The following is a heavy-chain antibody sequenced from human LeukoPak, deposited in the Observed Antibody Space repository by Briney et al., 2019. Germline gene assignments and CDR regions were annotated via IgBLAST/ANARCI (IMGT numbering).Heavy chain of an antibody. CDR2: ISTTGMTP. D-gene: IGHD3-22*01. V-gene: IGHV3-48*03. CDR3: AKPDGSGYSLDY. CDR1: GFDFSKYE. J-gene: IGHJ4*02. Sequence: PGGSLRLSCVASGFDFSKYEMNWVRQAPGKGLEWIACISTTGMTPFYAGSVKGRFTISRDNAKNSLHLQMKSLRGEDTAVYFCAKPDGSGYSLDYWGRGTLVTVSS.